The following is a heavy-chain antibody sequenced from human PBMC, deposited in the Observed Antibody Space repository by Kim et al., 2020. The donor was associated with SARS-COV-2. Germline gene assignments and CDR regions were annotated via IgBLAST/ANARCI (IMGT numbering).Heavy chain of an antibody. Sequence: GGSLRLSCAASGFTFSSYSMNWVRQAPGKGLEWVSSISSSSSYIYYADSVKGRFTISRNNAKNSLYLQMNSLRAEDTAVYYCARARSSGWYDSSGDIPMDVWGQGTTVTVSS. CDR3: ARARSSGWYDSSGDIPMDV. CDR1: GFTFSSYS. J-gene: IGHJ6*02. D-gene: IGHD6-19*01. V-gene: IGHV3-21*01. CDR2: ISSSSSYI.